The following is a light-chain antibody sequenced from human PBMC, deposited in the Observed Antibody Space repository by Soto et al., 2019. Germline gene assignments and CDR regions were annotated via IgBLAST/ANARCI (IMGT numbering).Light chain of an antibody. J-gene: IGLJ1*01. CDR3: SSYTSSSTNYV. V-gene: IGLV2-14*03. CDR1: SNDVGGYNY. CDR2: DVR. Sequence: QSALTQPASVSGSPGQSITISCTGTSNDVGGYNYVCWYQQHPGKAPKLMIYDVRDRPSGVSNRFSGSKSGNTASLTISGLQAEDEADYYCSSYTSSSTNYVFGTGTKVTVL.